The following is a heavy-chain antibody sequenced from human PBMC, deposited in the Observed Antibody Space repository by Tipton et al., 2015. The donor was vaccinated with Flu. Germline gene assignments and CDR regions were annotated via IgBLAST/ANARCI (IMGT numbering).Heavy chain of an antibody. J-gene: IGHJ5*02. CDR2: IGSAGDT. D-gene: IGHD4-17*01. CDR1: GFTFSTYD. Sequence: SLRLSCPASGFTFSTYDMHWVRQVTGKGLEWVSGIGSAGDTHYLGSVKGRFTISRDNAKNSLYLQMNSLRAEDTAFYYCVKDPYGDFDGGWFDPWGQGTLVTVSS. CDR3: VKDPYGDFDGGWFDP. V-gene: IGHV3-13*01.